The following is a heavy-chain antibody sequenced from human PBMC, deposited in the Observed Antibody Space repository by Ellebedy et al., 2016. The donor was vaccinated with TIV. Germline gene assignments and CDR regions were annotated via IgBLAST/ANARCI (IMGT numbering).Heavy chain of an antibody. V-gene: IGHV4-39*07. CDR3: ARGAPSVGYYYYMDV. CDR2: IYYSGST. Sequence: SETLSLXXTVSGGSISSSSYYWGWIRQPPGKGLEWIGSIYYSGSTYYNPSLKSRVTISVDTSKNQFSLKLSSVTAADTAVYYCARGAPSVGYYYYMDVWGKGTTVTVSS. CDR1: GGSISSSSYY. D-gene: IGHD1-26*01. J-gene: IGHJ6*03.